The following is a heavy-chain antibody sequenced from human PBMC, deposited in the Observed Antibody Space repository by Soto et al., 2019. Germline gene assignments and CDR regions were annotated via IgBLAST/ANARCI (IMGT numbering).Heavy chain of an antibody. CDR1: GYTLTELS. D-gene: IGHD3-22*01. CDR3: ATDLLTDSSGYYSDY. V-gene: IGHV1-24*01. Sequence: ASGKVSCKVSGYTLTELSMHWVRQAPGKGLEWMGGFDPEDGETIYAQKFQGRVTMTEDTSTDTAYMELSSLRSEDTAVYYCATDLLTDSSGYYSDYWGQGTLVTVSS. J-gene: IGHJ4*02. CDR2: FDPEDGET.